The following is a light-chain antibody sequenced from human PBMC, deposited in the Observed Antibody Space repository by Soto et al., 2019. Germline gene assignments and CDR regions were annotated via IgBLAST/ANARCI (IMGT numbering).Light chain of an antibody. CDR2: DVS. Sequence: QSVLTQPRSVSGSPGQSVTISCTGTSSDVGGYNYVSWYQQHPGKAPRLMIYDVSKRPSGVPDRFSGSKSGNTASLTISGLQAEDEADYYCCSYAGSYNFYVFGIGTKVTVL. J-gene: IGLJ1*01. CDR3: CSYAGSYNFYV. CDR1: SSDVGGYNY. V-gene: IGLV2-11*01.